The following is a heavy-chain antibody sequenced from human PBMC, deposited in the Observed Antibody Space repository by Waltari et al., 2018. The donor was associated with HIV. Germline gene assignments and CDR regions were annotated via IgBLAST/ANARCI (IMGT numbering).Heavy chain of an antibody. CDR2: RSNDGRKK. J-gene: IGHJ6*02. D-gene: IGHD3-16*01. CDR3: ARDWGSLRDDYYYYGMDV. V-gene: IGHV3-30*04. Sequence: QVQLVESGGGVVQPGRSLRLSCAASGLTFSSYAMHWVRQAPGKGLGWVAVRSNDGRKKYYADSVKGRFTISRDNSKNTLYLQMNSLRAEDTAVYYCARDWGSLRDDYYYYGMDVWGQGTTVTVSS. CDR1: GLTFSSYA.